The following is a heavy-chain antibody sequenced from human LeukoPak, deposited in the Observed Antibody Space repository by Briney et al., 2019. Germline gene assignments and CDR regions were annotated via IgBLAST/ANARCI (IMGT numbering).Heavy chain of an antibody. Sequence: ASVKVSCKASGYTFTGYYMHWVRQAPGQGLEWMGWINPNSGGTNYAQKFQGRVTMTRDTSISTAYMELSRLRSDDTAVYYCARDDTMIVADDWYFDLWGRGTLVTVSS. CDR2: INPNSGGT. CDR1: GYTFTGYY. CDR3: ARDDTMIVADDWYFDL. V-gene: IGHV1-2*02. J-gene: IGHJ2*01. D-gene: IGHD3-22*01.